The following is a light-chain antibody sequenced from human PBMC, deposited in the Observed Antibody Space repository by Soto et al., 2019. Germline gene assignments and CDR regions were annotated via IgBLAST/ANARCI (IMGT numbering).Light chain of an antibody. J-gene: IGKJ1*01. V-gene: IGKV1-5*01. CDR3: QQYITYRT. Sequence: DIQMTQSPSTLSASVGDRVTITCRASQSISSWLAWYQQKPGKAPKLLIYAASNLESGVPSRFSGSGSGTEFTLTIISLQPDDFATYYCQQYITYRTFGQGTKVDIK. CDR2: AAS. CDR1: QSISSW.